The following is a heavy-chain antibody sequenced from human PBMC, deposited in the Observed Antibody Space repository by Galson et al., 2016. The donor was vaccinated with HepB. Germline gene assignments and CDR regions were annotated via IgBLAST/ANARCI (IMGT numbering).Heavy chain of an antibody. CDR1: GFTLSSYW. CDR3: ARWSTGYDY. V-gene: IGHV3-7*01. CDR2: INQDGNQK. D-gene: IGHD1-14*01. Sequence: SLRLSCAASGFTLSSYWMSWVRQAPGKGLEWVANINQDGNQKFYVDSVEGRFTISRDSAKNSLSLQMNSLRADDTAIYYCARWSTGYDYWGQGTVVTVSS. J-gene: IGHJ4*02.